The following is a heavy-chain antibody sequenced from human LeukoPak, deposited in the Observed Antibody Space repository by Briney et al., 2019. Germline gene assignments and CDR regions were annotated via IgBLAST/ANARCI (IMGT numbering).Heavy chain of an antibody. J-gene: IGHJ3*02. CDR3: ARNPKAAGRKHTTGKYAFDI. D-gene: IGHD1-14*01. CDR2: IYYSGST. Sequence: SQTLSLTCTVSGGSISSGDYYWSWIRQPPGKGLEWIGYIYYSGSTYYNPSLKSRVTISVDTSKNQFSLKLSSVTAADTAVYYCARNPKAAGRKHTTGKYAFDIWGQGTMVTVSS. CDR1: GGSISSGDYY. V-gene: IGHV4-30-4*01.